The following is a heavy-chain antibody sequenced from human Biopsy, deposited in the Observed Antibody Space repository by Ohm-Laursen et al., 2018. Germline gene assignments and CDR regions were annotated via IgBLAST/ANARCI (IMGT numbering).Heavy chain of an antibody. CDR2: IRWNSGNI. J-gene: IGHJ2*01. V-gene: IGHV3-9*01. D-gene: IGHD3-22*01. Sequence: SLRLSCAAFGFTFADYALHWVRQAPGKGLEWVSGIRWNSGNIGYADSVKGRFTISRDNAKNSVYLQMNSLRAEDTAFYYCAKDLASGSGYYWYFDFWGRGTLVTVSS. CDR1: GFTFADYA. CDR3: AKDLASGSGYYWYFDF.